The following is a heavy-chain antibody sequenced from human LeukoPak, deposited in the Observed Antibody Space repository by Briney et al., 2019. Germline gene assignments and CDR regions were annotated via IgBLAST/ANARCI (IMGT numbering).Heavy chain of an antibody. CDR1: GGTLSRYA. D-gene: IGHD3-9*01. J-gene: IGHJ4*02. Sequence: SVKISSKASGGTLSRYAISWVRHAPGQGLEWMGRIIPILGTANYAQKFEGRVTITTDESTSAAYMEVSSLRSEDRAGYYCATEIGHYDIVTVYYGDIDYWGEGTLVTVSS. CDR3: ATEIGHYDIVTVYYGDIDY. CDR2: IIPILGTA. V-gene: IGHV1-69*11.